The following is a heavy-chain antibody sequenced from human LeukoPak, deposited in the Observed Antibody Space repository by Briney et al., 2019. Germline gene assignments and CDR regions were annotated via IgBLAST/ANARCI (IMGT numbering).Heavy chain of an antibody. J-gene: IGHJ2*01. CDR2: IHYSGST. V-gene: IGHV4-59*01. CDR3: ARVGTHWYFNL. CDR1: GGSISSNY. Sequence: SETLSLTCTVSGGSISSNYWSWIRQPPGKGLEWIGHIHYSGSTTSSPSLKSRVTISLDMSKSQFSLKLNSVTAADTAVYYCARVGTHWYFNLWGRGTLVTVSS.